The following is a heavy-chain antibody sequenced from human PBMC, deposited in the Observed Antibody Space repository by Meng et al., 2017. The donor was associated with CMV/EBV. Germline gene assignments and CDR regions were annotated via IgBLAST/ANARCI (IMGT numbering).Heavy chain of an antibody. CDR1: GYTFTVYY. CDR3: ATSSVEVMIYAGLDY. Sequence: SGYTFTVYYIHWARQAPGQGLEWMGWINPASGDTILAQKFQGRVTMTRDTSLTTAYMELNRLRSDDTAVYYCATSSVEVMIYAGLDYWGQGTLVTVSS. CDR2: INPASGDT. J-gene: IGHJ4*02. V-gene: IGHV1-2*02. D-gene: IGHD2/OR15-2a*01.